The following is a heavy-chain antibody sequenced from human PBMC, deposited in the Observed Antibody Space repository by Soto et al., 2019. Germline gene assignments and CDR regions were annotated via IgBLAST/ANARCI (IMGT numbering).Heavy chain of an antibody. V-gene: IGHV3-23*01. CDR1: GFTFSSYA. J-gene: IGHJ4*02. D-gene: IGHD3-22*01. CDR3: AERYYYDNSGRWDY. CDR2: IISSGDST. Sequence: EVQLLESGGGLLQPGGSLRLSCAASGFTFSSYAMSWVRQAPGKGLEWVSAIISSGDSTYYTDSVKGRFTISRDNSKNTLYLQMNSLRAEDTAVYYCAERYYYDNSGRWDYWGQGTLVSVSS.